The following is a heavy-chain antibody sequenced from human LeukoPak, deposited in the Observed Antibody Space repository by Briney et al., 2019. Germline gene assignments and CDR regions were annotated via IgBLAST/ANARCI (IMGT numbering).Heavy chain of an antibody. J-gene: IGHJ5*02. CDR2: IMPLFGTA. Sequence: SVKVSCKTSGGTFNNSAISWVRLAPGQGLEWLGGIMPLFGTAGYAQKFQGRVTITKDESTRTVYLELTSLTSDDTAVYYCARDVHGDYGSGWFDPWGQGTLVSVSS. CDR1: GGTFNNSA. CDR3: ARDVHGDYGSGWFDP. V-gene: IGHV1-69*05. D-gene: IGHD4-17*01.